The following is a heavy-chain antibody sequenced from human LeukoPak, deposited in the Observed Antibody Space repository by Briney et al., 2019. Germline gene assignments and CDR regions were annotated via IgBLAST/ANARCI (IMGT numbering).Heavy chain of an antibody. CDR2: ISYDGSNK. V-gene: IGHV3-30*04. J-gene: IGHJ3*02. CDR1: GFTFSGYA. CDR3: AREGYNWDAFDI. D-gene: IGHD1-20*01. Sequence: GGSLRLSCAASGFTFSGYAMHWVRQAPGKGLEWVAVISYDGSNKYYADSVKGRFTISRDNSKNTLYLQMNSLRAEDTAVYYCAREGYNWDAFDIWGQGTMVTVSS.